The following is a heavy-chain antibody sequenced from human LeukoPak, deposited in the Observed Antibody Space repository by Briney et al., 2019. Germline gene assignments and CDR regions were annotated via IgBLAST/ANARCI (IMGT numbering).Heavy chain of an antibody. Sequence: SETLSLTCAVYGGSFSGYYWSWIRQPPGKGLEWIGEINHSGSTNYNPSLKSRVTISVDTSKNQFSLKLSSVTAADTAVYYCARHGGYCSSTSCLGRRFDPWGQGTLVTVSS. CDR2: INHSGST. J-gene: IGHJ5*02. V-gene: IGHV4-34*01. CDR3: ARHGGYCSSTSCLGRRFDP. D-gene: IGHD2-2*01. CDR1: GGSFSGYY.